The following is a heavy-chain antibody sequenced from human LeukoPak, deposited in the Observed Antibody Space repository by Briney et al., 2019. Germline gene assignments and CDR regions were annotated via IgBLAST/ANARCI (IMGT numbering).Heavy chain of an antibody. CDR3: ARVGKGRGYYFDY. D-gene: IGHD1-26*01. V-gene: IGHV1-69*05. CDR1: GGTFTSYA. J-gene: IGHJ4*02. Sequence: SVTVSYKASGGTFTSYALSWVRQAPGQGLEWMGGIIPIFGTANYAQKFQGRVTITTDESTSTAYMELSSLRSEDTAVYYCARVGKGRGYYFDYWGQGTLVTVSS. CDR2: IIPIFGTA.